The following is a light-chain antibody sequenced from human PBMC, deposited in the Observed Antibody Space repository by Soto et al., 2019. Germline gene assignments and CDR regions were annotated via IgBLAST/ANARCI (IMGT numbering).Light chain of an antibody. V-gene: IGKV3-11*01. CDR2: DAS. J-gene: IGKJ3*01. CDR1: QSVSSY. Sequence: VWTQSKATLSLSPGERATLSCRASQSVSSYFAWYQQKPGQAPRLLIYDASNRATGIPARFSGSGSGTDFTLTISSLEPEDFAVYYCQQYGSSPRFTFGPGTNVAIK. CDR3: QQYGSSPRFT.